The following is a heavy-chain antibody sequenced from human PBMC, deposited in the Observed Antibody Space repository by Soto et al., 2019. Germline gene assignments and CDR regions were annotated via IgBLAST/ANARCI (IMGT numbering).Heavy chain of an antibody. J-gene: IGHJ4*02. CDR3: ARDWHTGYYFDY. V-gene: IGHV3-21*01. CDR2: ISTSSSYI. D-gene: IGHD2-8*02. CDR1: GFTFSSYS. Sequence: VGSLRLSCAASGFTFSSYSMDWVRQAPGKGLEWVSSISTSSSYIYYADSVKGRFTISRDNAKNSLYLQMNSLRAEDTAVYYCARDWHTGYYFDYWGQGNMVTVSS.